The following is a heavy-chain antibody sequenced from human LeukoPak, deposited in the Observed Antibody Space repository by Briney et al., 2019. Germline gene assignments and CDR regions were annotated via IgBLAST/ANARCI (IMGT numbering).Heavy chain of an antibody. CDR3: ARARLPYYYGSGNWFDP. V-gene: IGHV4-59*01. CDR1: GGSFSGYY. CDR2: IYYSGST. J-gene: IGHJ5*02. D-gene: IGHD3-10*01. Sequence: PSETLSLTCAVYGGSFSGYYWSWIRQPPGKGLEWIGYIYYSGSTNYNPSLKSRVTISVDTSKNQFSLKLSSVTAADTAVYYCARARLPYYYGSGNWFDPWGQGTLVTVSS.